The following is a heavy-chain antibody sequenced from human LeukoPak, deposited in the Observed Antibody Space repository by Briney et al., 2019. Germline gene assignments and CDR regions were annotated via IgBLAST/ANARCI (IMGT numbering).Heavy chain of an antibody. CDR3: ATPKEYYDSSGYYSGYAFDI. V-gene: IGHV1-2*02. J-gene: IGHJ3*02. Sequence: ASVKVSCKASGYTFTSYYMHWVRQAPGQGLEGMGWINPNSGGTNYAQKFQGRVTMTRDTSISTAYMELSRLRSDDTAVYYCATPKEYYDSSGYYSGYAFDIWGQGTMVTVSS. D-gene: IGHD3-22*01. CDR2: INPNSGGT. CDR1: GYTFTSYY.